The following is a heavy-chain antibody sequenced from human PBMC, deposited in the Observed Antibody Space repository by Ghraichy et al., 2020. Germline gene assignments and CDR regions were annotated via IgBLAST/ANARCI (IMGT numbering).Heavy chain of an antibody. D-gene: IGHD3-22*01. CDR2: IIPIFGTA. J-gene: IGHJ4*02. CDR3: ARSPDSRGYYFYYFDY. Sequence: VKVSCKASGGTFRSYAISWVRQAPGQGLEWMGGIIPIFGTANYAQKFQGRVTITADESTSTAYMELSSLRSEDTAVYYCARSPDSRGYYFYYFDYWGQGTLVTVSS. CDR1: GGTFRSYA. V-gene: IGHV1-69*13.